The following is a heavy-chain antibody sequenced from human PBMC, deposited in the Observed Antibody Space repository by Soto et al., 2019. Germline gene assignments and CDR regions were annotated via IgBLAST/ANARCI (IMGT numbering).Heavy chain of an antibody. J-gene: IGHJ3*02. D-gene: IGHD6-13*01. CDR2: INPNSGGT. CDR1: GYTFTGYY. Sequence: ASVKVSCKASGYTFTGYYMHWVRQAPGQGLEWMGWINPNSGGTNYAQKFQGWVTMTRDTSISTAYMELSRLRCDDTAVYYCASSIAAAGSDAFDIWGQGTMVTVSS. V-gene: IGHV1-2*04. CDR3: ASSIAAAGSDAFDI.